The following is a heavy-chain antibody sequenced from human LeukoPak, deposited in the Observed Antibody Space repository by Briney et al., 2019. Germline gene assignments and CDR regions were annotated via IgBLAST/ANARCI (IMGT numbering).Heavy chain of an antibody. CDR3: ARRDCSGGSCYFQP. CDR1: GGSVSSSSHY. J-gene: IGHJ1*01. V-gene: IGHV4-39*01. Sequence: SETLSLTCTVSGGSVSSSSHYWNWLRQPPGKGLEWIGSIYYSGSTNYNPSLQSRVTISVDTSKNQFSLRLSSVTAADTAMYYCARRDCSGGSCYFQPWGQGTLVTVSS. CDR2: IYYSGST. D-gene: IGHD2-15*01.